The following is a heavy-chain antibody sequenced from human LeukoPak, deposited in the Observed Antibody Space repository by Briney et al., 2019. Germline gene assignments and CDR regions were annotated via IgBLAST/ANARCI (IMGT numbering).Heavy chain of an antibody. D-gene: IGHD1-26*01. J-gene: IGHJ5*02. CDR3: ARGLGARGWRNWFDP. CDR2: INPYSGDT. V-gene: IGHV1-2*06. CDR1: GYTFTGYH. Sequence: ASVKVSCKASGYTFTGYHIHWVRQAPGQGLEWMGRINPYSGDTNFAQKLQGRVTMTRDTSITTAYMDLSSLTPDDTAVYFCARGLGARGWRNWFDPWGQGTLVTVSS.